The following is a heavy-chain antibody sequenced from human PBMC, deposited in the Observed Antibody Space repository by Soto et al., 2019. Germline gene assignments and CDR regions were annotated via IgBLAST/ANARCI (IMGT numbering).Heavy chain of an antibody. V-gene: IGHV4-4*02. D-gene: IGHD2-2*01. Sequence: PSETLSLTCAVSGGSISSSNWWSWVRQPPGKGREWIGEIYHSGSTNYNPSLKSRVTISVDKSKNQFSLKLSSVTAADTAVYYCARDIVCSSTSCYGRGTANWFDPWGQGTLVTVSS. CDR1: GGSISSSNW. J-gene: IGHJ5*02. CDR3: ARDIVCSSTSCYGRGTANWFDP. CDR2: IYHSGST.